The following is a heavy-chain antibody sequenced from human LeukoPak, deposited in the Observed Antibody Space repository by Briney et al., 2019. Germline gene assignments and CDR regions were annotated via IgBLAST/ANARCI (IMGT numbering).Heavy chain of an antibody. CDR1: GLTFSSYA. Sequence: GGSLRLSCAASGLTFSSYAMGWVRQAPGKGLEWVSAISGSGGSTYYADSVKGRFTISRDNSKNTLYLQMNSLRAEDTAVYYCAKDPTVTGAFDIWGQGTMVTVSS. J-gene: IGHJ3*02. V-gene: IGHV3-23*01. CDR2: ISGSGGST. CDR3: AKDPTVTGAFDI. D-gene: IGHD4-17*01.